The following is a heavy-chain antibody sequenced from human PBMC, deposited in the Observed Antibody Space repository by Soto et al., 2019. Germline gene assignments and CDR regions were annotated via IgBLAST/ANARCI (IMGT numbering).Heavy chain of an antibody. D-gene: IGHD3-22*01. CDR1: GYSFAGYW. CDR3: ARQIYDSDTGPNFQYYFDS. J-gene: IGHJ4*02. V-gene: IGHV5-10-1*01. CDR2: IDPSDSQT. Sequence: GESLKISCKGSGYSFAGYWITWVRQKPVKGLEWMGRIDPSDSQTYYSPSFRGHVTISVIKSITTVFLQWSSLRASDTAMYYCARQIYDSDTGPNFQYYFDSWGQGTPVTVSS.